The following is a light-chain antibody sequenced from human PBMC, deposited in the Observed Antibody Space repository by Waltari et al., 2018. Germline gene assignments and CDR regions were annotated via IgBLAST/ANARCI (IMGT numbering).Light chain of an antibody. J-gene: IGLJ2*01. V-gene: IGLV2-23*01. Sequence: QAALTQPASVSGSAGQSVTISCTGTRGDIGTYNLVSWYQQHPGKAPKLIIYEDNKRPSGVSPRFSAAKSGNTASLTISGLQAEDEADYHCCSYAGSFTLVFGGGTKVTIL. CDR3: CSYAGSFTLV. CDR1: RGDIGTYNL. CDR2: EDN.